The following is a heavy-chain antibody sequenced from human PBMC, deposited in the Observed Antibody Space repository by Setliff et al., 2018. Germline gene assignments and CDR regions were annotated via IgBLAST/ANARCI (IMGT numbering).Heavy chain of an antibody. D-gene: IGHD2-15*01. Sequence: SETLSLTCGGYGGSISDYYWSWIRQPPGKGLEWIGEINHSGSTNYNPSLKSRVTISLDTSTNQVSLKLSSVTAADTAVYYCARGGGGKPFDYWGQGTLVTVSS. CDR3: ARGGGGKPFDY. CDR2: INHSGST. J-gene: IGHJ4*02. V-gene: IGHV4-34*01. CDR1: GGSISDYY.